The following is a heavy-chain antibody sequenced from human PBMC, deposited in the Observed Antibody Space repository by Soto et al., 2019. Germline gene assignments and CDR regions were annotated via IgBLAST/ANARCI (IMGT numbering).Heavy chain of an antibody. CDR3: ARDEVDYVFSYGGMDV. J-gene: IGHJ6*02. V-gene: IGHV3-30-3*01. Sequence: GGSLILSCAASGFTFSSYSMHWVRQAPGKGLEWVAVISYDGSNKYYADSVKGRFTISRDNSKNTLYLQMNSLRAEDTAVYYCARDEVDYVFSYGGMDVWGQGTTVTVSS. CDR2: ISYDGSNK. D-gene: IGHD4-17*01. CDR1: GFTFSSYS.